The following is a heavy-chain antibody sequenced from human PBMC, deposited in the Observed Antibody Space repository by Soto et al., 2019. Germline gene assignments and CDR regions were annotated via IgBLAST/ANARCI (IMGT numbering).Heavy chain of an antibody. CDR2: ISSSSSAI. CDR3: ARDLWGVGVPGP. Sequence: WVSLRDACRAAGVTCSSHSMNRVRQAPGKGLEWVSYISSSSSAIYYADSVKGRFTISRDNAKNSLYLQINSLRAEDTAVYYCARDLWGVGVPGPWGQGTLVTVSS. CDR1: GVTCSSHS. V-gene: IGHV3-48*01. J-gene: IGHJ5*02. D-gene: IGHD3-16*01.